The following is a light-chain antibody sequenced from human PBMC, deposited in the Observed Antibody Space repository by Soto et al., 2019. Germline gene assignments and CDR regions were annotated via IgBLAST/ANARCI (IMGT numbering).Light chain of an antibody. CDR3: QQYDNSPIT. V-gene: IGKV3-11*01. CDR1: QSVSSY. CDR2: DAS. J-gene: IGKJ5*01. Sequence: EIVLTQSPASLCLSPGERATFACRASQSVSSYLAWYQQKPGQAPRLLIYDASNRATGIPARFSGSGSGTDFTLTISSLEPEDFAVYYCQQYDNSPITFGQGTRLEI.